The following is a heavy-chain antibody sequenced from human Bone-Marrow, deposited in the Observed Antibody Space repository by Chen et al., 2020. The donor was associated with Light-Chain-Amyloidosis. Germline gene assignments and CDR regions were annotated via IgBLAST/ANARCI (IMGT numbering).Heavy chain of an antibody. CDR1: GYTFPNYW. D-gene: IGHD5-12*01. V-gene: IGHV5-51*01. CDR3: ARRRDGYNFDY. CDR2: VYPDDSDA. J-gene: IGHJ4*02. Sequence: EVQLEQSGPEVKKPGESLKMSCKGSGYTFPNYWIGWVRQMPGNGLEWMGVVYPDDSDARYSPSFEGQVTISADKSITTAYLQWRSLKASDTAMYYCARRRDGYNFDYWGQGTLVTVSS.